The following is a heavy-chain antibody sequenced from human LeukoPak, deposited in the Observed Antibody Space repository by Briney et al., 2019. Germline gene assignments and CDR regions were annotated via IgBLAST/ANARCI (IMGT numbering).Heavy chain of an antibody. J-gene: IGHJ4*02. V-gene: IGHV3-23*01. CDR1: GCTFSSYA. CDR2: ISGSGGST. D-gene: IGHD6-19*01. Sequence: PGGSLRLSCAASGCTFSSYAMSWVRKAPGKGMKWVSAISGSGGSTYYADSVKGRFTISRDNSKNTLYLQMNSLRAEDTAVYYCAKHFYSSGWYFDYWGQGTLVTVSS. CDR3: AKHFYSSGWYFDY.